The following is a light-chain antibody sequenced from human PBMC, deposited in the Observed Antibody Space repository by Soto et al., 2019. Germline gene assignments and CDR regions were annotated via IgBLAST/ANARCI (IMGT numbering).Light chain of an antibody. CDR3: QQYGSSPPIT. V-gene: IGKV3-20*01. CDR1: HSVSSSY. CDR2: GAS. J-gene: IGKJ5*01. Sequence: EIVLTQSPGTLSLSPGERATLSCRASHSVSSSYLAWYQQKPGQAPRLLIYGASARATGIPDRFSGGGSGTNFTLTISRLEPGDFAVYYCQQYGSSPPITFGQGTRLEIK.